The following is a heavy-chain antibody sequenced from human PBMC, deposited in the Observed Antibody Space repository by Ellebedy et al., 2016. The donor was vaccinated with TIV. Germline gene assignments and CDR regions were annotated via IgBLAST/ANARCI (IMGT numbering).Heavy chain of an antibody. CDR1: GFTFSSHW. Sequence: GESLKISCAASGFTFSSHWMHWVRQVPGKGLVWVSRINSDGSSTSYADSVKGRFTISRDNAKNTLYLQMNSLRAEDTAVYYCTRANIVVVPAAIGVWGQGILVTGSS. CDR3: TRANIVVVPAAIGV. CDR2: INSDGSST. D-gene: IGHD2-2*01. V-gene: IGHV3-74*01. J-gene: IGHJ4*02.